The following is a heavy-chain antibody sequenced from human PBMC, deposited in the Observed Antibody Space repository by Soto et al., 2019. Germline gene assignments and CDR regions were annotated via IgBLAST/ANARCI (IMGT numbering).Heavy chain of an antibody. V-gene: IGHV3-33*01. CDR2: IWYDGSNK. CDR1: GFTFSSYG. J-gene: IGHJ6*02. D-gene: IGHD3-9*01. Sequence: GGSLRLSCAASGFTFSSYGMHWVRQAPGKGLEWVAVIWYDGSNKYYADSVKGRFTISRDNSKNTLYLQMNSLRAEDTAVYYCARDNGILTGYYKAYYYYGMDVWGQGTTVTSP. CDR3: ARDNGILTGYYKAYYYYGMDV.